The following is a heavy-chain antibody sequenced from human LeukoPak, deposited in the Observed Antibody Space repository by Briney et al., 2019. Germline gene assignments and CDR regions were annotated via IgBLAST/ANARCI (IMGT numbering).Heavy chain of an antibody. J-gene: IGHJ4*02. CDR2: ISSSGSII. V-gene: IGHV3-48*03. Sequence: GGSLRLSCAASGFTFSSYEMNWVRQAPGKGLEWVSFISSSGSIIYHADSVKGRFTISRDNAKNSLYLQMNSLRAEDTAVYYCAKGWFGQPDYWGQGTLVTVSS. CDR3: AKGWFGQPDY. CDR1: GFTFSSYE. D-gene: IGHD3-10*01.